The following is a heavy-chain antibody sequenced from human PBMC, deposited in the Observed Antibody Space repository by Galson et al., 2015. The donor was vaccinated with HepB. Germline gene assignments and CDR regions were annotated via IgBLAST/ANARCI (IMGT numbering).Heavy chain of an antibody. CDR2: INHSGST. J-gene: IGHJ4*02. CDR3: AREDIVVVPAAFY. CDR1: GGSFSGYY. Sequence: TCAVYGGSFSGYYWSWIRQPPGKGLEWIGEINHSGSTNYNPSLKSRVTISVDTSKNQFSLKLSSVTAADTAVYYCAREDIVVVPAAFYWGQGTLVTVSS. V-gene: IGHV4-34*01. D-gene: IGHD2-2*01.